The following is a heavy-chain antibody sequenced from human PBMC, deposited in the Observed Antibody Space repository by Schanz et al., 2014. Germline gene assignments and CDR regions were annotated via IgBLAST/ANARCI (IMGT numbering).Heavy chain of an antibody. V-gene: IGHV3-21*06. Sequence: DVQLLESGGGLVQPGESLRLSCAASGFTFTTYAMNWVRQSPGKGLEWVSFLSSDSRHVYYVESAKGRFTISRDNAKNSLYLQMDSLRGDDTAVYYCARDGIAATTDFEYWGQGVLVTVSS. CDR1: GFTFTTYA. D-gene: IGHD1-1*01. CDR3: ARDGIAATTDFEY. CDR2: LSSDSRHV. J-gene: IGHJ4*02.